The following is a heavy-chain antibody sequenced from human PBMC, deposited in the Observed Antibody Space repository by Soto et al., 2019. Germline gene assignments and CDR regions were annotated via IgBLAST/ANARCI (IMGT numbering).Heavy chain of an antibody. CDR3: ARERGSGYDFWSGYYGPNYYYGMDV. D-gene: IGHD3-3*01. Sequence: ASVKVSCKASGYTFTSYYMHWVRQAPGQGLEWMGIINPSGGSTSYAQKFQGRVTMTRDTSTSTVYMELSSLRSEDTAVYYCARERGSGYDFWSGYYGPNYYYGMDVWGQGTTVTSP. J-gene: IGHJ6*02. V-gene: IGHV1-46*01. CDR1: GYTFTSYY. CDR2: INPSGGST.